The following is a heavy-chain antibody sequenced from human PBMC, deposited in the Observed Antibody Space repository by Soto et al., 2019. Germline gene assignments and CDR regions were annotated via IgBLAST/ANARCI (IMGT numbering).Heavy chain of an antibody. D-gene: IGHD3-3*01. J-gene: IGHJ6*02. CDR1: GYSFTAYG. CDR2: ISCYNGKT. Sequence: QVQVVQSGDEVKETGASVRVSCKTSGYSFTAYGISWVRQAPGQGLEWMGWISCYNGKTKYAQKVQGRVTMTTDTSTSTAYMEVRRLRSDGTAIYYCARDAPPPELRFLEWHNYDYNGMDVWGQGTTVTVSS. V-gene: IGHV1-18*01. CDR3: ARDAPPPELRFLEWHNYDYNGMDV.